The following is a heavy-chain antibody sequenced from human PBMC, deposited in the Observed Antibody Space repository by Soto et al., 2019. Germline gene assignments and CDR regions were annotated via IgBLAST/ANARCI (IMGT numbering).Heavy chain of an antibody. V-gene: IGHV3-74*01. J-gene: IGHJ4*02. D-gene: IGHD6-19*01. Sequence: EVQLVESGGGLVQPGGSLRLSCAGSGFTFSSNWMHWVRQDPGKGLVWVSRLNSDGTSASYADSVKGRFTISRDNAKNTLFLQMNSLTAEDTAVYYCARGPSGWFGFDYWGQGTLVTVSS. CDR1: GFTFSSNW. CDR2: LNSDGTSA. CDR3: ARGPSGWFGFDY.